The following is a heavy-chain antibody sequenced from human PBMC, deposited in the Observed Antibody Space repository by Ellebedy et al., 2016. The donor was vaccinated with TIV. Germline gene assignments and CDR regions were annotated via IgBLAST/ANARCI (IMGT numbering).Heavy chain of an antibody. V-gene: IGHV5-51*01. CDR1: GYSFTSYW. CDR2: IYPGDSDT. Sequence: GESLKISCKGSGYSFTSYWIGWVRQMPGKGLEWMGIIYPGDSDTRDSPSFQGQVTISADKSISTAYLQWSSLKASDTAMYYCARHGYSSGWYYYYYGMDVWGQGTTVTVSS. D-gene: IGHD6-19*01. CDR3: ARHGYSSGWYYYYYGMDV. J-gene: IGHJ6*02.